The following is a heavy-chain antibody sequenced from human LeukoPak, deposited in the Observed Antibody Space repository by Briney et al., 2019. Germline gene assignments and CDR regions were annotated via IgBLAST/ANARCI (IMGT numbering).Heavy chain of an antibody. CDR1: GFTFDDYA. V-gene: IGHV3-9*01. Sequence: GGSLRLSCAASGFTFDDYAMHWVRQAPGKGLEWVSGISWNSGSIGYADSVKGRFTISRDNAKNSLWLQMNSLRAEDTAVYYCASGAYDSSGYRAGDEYWGQGTLVTVSS. D-gene: IGHD3-22*01. CDR2: ISWNSGSI. CDR3: ASGAYDSSGYRAGDEY. J-gene: IGHJ4*02.